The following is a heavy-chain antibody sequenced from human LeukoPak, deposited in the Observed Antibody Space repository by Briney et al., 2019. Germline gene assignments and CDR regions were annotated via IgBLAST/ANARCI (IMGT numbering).Heavy chain of an antibody. CDR3: ARRAGDYSHPYDY. D-gene: IGHD3-22*01. J-gene: IGHJ4*02. V-gene: IGHV4-38-2*02. Sequence: SETLSLTCTVSGYSISSGYYWGWIRQPPGKGLEWIGNIYPSGTTYYNPSLKTRVTISVDTSKNQFSLKLSSVTAADTAVYYCARRAGDYSHPYDYWGQGILVTVSS. CDR2: IYPSGTT. CDR1: GYSISSGYY.